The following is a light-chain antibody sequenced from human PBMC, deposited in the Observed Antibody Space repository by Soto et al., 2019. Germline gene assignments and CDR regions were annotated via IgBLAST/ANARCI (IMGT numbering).Light chain of an antibody. CDR1: SSDVGGYNY. J-gene: IGLJ1*01. V-gene: IGLV2-8*01. Sequence: QSALTQPPSASGSPGQSVTISCTGTSSDVGGYNYVSWYQQHPGKAPKLMIYEVSKWPSGVPDRFSGSKSGNTASLTVSGLQAEDEADYYCSSYAGSNMGVFGTGTKLTVL. CDR3: SSYAGSNMGV. CDR2: EVS.